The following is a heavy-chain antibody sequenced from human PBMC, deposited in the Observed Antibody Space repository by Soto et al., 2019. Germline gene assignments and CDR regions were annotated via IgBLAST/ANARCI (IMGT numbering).Heavy chain of an antibody. CDR2: IYYSGST. D-gene: IGHD1-1*01. J-gene: IGHJ6*02. CDR1: GGSISSSSYY. CDR3: ARATNWNDYYYYGMDV. Sequence: SETLSLTCTVSGGSISSSSYYWGWIRQPPGKGLEWIGSIYYSGSTYYNPSLKSRVTISVDTSKNQFSLKLSSVTAADTAVYYCARATNWNDYYYYGMDVWGQGTTVTVSS. V-gene: IGHV4-39*07.